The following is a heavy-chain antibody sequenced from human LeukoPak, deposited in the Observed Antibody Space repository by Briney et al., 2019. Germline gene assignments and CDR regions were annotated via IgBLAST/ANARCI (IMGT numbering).Heavy chain of an antibody. CDR3: ARDQGVYYMDV. CDR2: ISYDGSNK. V-gene: IGHV3-30*04. Sequence: GGSLRLSCAASGFTFSSYAMHWVRQAPGKGLEWVAVISYDGSNKYYADSVKGRFTISRDNSKNTLYLQMNSLRAEDTAVYYCARDQGVYYMDVWGKGTTVTVYS. J-gene: IGHJ6*03. CDR1: GFTFSSYA.